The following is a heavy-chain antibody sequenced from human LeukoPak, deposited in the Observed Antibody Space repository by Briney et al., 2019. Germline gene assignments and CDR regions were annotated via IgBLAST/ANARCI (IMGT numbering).Heavy chain of an antibody. V-gene: IGHV1-2*02. CDR2: INPNSGGT. CDR1: GYTFTGYY. CDR3: ARALVPAAAFFDY. D-gene: IGHD2-2*01. J-gene: IGHJ4*02. Sequence: ASVKVTCKASGYTFTGYYMHWVRQAPGQGLEWMGWINPNSGGTNYAQKFQGRVTMTRDTSISTAYMELSRLRSDDTAVYYCARALVPAAAFFDYWGQGTLVTVSS.